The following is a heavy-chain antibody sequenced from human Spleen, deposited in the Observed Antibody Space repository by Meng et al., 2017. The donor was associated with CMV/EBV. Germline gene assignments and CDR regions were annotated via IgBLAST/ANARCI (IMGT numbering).Heavy chain of an antibody. V-gene: IGHV4-34*01. D-gene: IGHD3-22*01. J-gene: IGHJ4*02. Sequence: GSLRLSCAVYGGSFSGYYWSWIRQPPGKGLEWIGEINHSGSTNYNPSLKSRVTISVDTSKNQFSLKLSSVTAADTAVYYCATYYYDSSGYYAYFDYWGQGTLVTVSS. CDR3: ATYYYDSSGYYAYFDY. CDR2: INHSGST. CDR1: GGSFSGYY.